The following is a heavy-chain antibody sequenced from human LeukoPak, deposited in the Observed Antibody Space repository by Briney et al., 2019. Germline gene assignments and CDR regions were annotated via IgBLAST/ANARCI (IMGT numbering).Heavy chain of an antibody. D-gene: IGHD5/OR15-5a*01. CDR2: INYDGSST. V-gene: IGHV3-74*01. CDR1: GFTFSGYW. Sequence: GGSLRLSCAASGFTFSGYWMHWVRQAPGKGLVWVSHINYDGSSTTYADSVKGRFTISRDNAKNTLYLQMNSLRAEDTAVYYCARGVSGTGPDIWGLGTMVTVSS. J-gene: IGHJ3*02. CDR3: ARGVSGTGPDI.